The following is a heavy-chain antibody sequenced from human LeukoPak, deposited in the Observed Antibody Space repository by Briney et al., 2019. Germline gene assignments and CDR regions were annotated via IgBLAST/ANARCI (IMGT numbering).Heavy chain of an antibody. V-gene: IGHV4-38-2*02. Sequence: PSETLSLTCTVSGYSISSGYYWGWIRQPPGKGLEWIGSIYHSGSTYYNPSLKSRVTISVDTSKNQFSLKLSSVTAADTAVYYCASQFGTTLYGWFDPWGQGTLVTVSS. D-gene: IGHD1-1*01. J-gene: IGHJ5*02. CDR2: IYHSGST. CDR3: ASQFGTTLYGWFDP. CDR1: GYSISSGYY.